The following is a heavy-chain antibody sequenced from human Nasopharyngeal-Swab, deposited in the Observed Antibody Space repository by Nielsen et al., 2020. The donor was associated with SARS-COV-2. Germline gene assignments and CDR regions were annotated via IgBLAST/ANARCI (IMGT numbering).Heavy chain of an antibody. J-gene: IGHJ6*03. V-gene: IGHV4-34*01. Sequence: WSRQRPWTGLEWMGEINHRASSNYNPSLKRRVTRSVDTSKNQFSLKLSSVTAADTAVYYCARGRRVATIFHVWAPYYMDVWGKGTTVTVSS. D-gene: IGHD5-12*01. CDR3: ARGRRVATIFHVWAPYYMDV. CDR2: INHRASS.